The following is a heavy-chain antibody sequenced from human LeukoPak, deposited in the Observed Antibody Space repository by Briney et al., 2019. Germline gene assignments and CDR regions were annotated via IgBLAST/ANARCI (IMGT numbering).Heavy chain of an antibody. D-gene: IGHD3-16*01. J-gene: IGHJ4*02. V-gene: IGHV3-15*01. CDR1: GFTFSNAW. CDR2: IKSKTDGGTT. CDR3: TTKFITFGGVDHY. Sequence: GSLRLSCAASGFTFSNAWMSWVRQAPGKGLEWVGRIKSKTDGGTTDYAALVKGRFTIPRDDSKNTLYLQMNSLKTEDTAVYYCTTKFITFGGVDHYWGQGTLVTVSS.